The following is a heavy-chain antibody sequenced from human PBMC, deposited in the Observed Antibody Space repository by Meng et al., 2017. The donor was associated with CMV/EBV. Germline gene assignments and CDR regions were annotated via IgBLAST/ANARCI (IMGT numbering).Heavy chain of an antibody. CDR2: IYTSGST. Sequence: GQLQESGPGLVNPSETLSLPCTVSGGSIRSYYWSWIRQPAGKGLEWIGRIYTSGSTNYNPSLKSRVTMSVDTSKNQFSLKLSSVTAADTAVYYCAREIVVVPAAIDNWFDPWGQGTLVTASS. J-gene: IGHJ5*02. V-gene: IGHV4-4*07. CDR1: GGSIRSYY. D-gene: IGHD2-2*02. CDR3: AREIVVVPAAIDNWFDP.